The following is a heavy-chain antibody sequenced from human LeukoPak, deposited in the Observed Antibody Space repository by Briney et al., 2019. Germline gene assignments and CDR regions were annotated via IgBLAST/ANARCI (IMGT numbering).Heavy chain of an antibody. J-gene: IGHJ4*02. Sequence: GGSQRLSCAASGFTFSSYSMNWVRQAPGKGLEWVSSISSSSSYIYYADSVKGRFTISRDNAKKSLYLQMNSLRAEATAAYYCARDLGEWELLGCVDYWGQGTLVTVSS. CDR3: ARDLGEWELLGCVDY. V-gene: IGHV3-21*01. CDR2: ISSSSSYI. D-gene: IGHD1-26*01. CDR1: GFTFSSYS.